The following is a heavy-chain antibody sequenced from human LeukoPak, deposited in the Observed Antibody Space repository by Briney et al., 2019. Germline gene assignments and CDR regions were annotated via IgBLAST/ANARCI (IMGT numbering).Heavy chain of an antibody. CDR3: ASKHGAFDY. J-gene: IGHJ4*02. CDR2: ISSGSRYI. D-gene: IGHD4-17*01. Sequence: GGSLRLSCAASGFTFSSYSMNWVRQAPGKGLEWVSSISSGSRYIYYADSVKGRFTITRDNAKNSLYLQMNSLRAEDTSVYYCASKHGAFDYWGQGTLVTVSS. V-gene: IGHV3-21*01. CDR1: GFTFSSYS.